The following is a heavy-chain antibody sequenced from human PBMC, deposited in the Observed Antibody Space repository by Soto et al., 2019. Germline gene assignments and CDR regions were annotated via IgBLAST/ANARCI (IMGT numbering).Heavy chain of an antibody. D-gene: IGHD3-22*01. CDR1: GGTFSSYA. V-gene: IGHV1-69*13. J-gene: IGHJ6*02. CDR2: IIPIFGTA. CDR3: AREMYYYDSSGYPSYYYYGMDV. Sequence: ASVKVSCKASGGTFSSYAISWVRQAPGQGLEWMGGIIPIFGTANYAQKFQGRVTITADESTSTAYMELSSLRSEDTAVYYRAREMYYYDSSGYPSYYYYGMDVWGQGTTVTVSS.